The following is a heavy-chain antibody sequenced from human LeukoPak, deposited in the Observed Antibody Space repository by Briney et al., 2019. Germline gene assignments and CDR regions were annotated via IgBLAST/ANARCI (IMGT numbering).Heavy chain of an antibody. CDR2: INARGDT. Sequence: PSEALSLTCAVYGWSFNDHYWNWIRQPPGKGLEWIGEINARGDTNFNPSLKSRVTISVDSSKNQFSQTLRSMIAADTAVYYCARGQVPAARGYNWFDPWGQGTLVTVSS. D-gene: IGHD2-2*01. CDR1: GWSFNDHY. J-gene: IGHJ5*02. CDR3: ARGQVPAARGYNWFDP. V-gene: IGHV4-34*01.